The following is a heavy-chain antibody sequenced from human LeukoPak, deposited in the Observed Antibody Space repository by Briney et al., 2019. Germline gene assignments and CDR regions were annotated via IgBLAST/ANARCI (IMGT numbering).Heavy chain of an antibody. CDR1: GGSISSGSHH. V-gene: IGHV4-39*01. CDR3: ARHDGRGGDTMGALDS. CDR2: LYYSRTT. J-gene: IGHJ4*02. D-gene: IGHD2-21*01. Sequence: SETLSLTCTVSGGSISSGSHHWGWSRQSPGKGLEWIGSLYYSRTTYYNPSLNSRVTISVVTSKNQFSLQLNSVTAADTAVYYCARHDGRGGDTMGALDSWGQGSLVTVSS.